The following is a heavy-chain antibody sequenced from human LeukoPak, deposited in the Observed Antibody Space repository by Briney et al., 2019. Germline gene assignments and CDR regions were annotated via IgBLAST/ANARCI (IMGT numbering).Heavy chain of an antibody. CDR2: ISGSGDRT. Sequence: GGSLRLSCAASGFTFSNYAMNWVRQAPGKGLEWVSIISGSGDRTYYTDSVKGRFTISRDNAKNSLYLRMNSLRAEDTAVYYCARHRTASDYWGQGTLVTVSS. CDR1: GFTFSNYA. V-gene: IGHV3-23*01. D-gene: IGHD3-16*02. CDR3: ARHRTASDY. J-gene: IGHJ4*02.